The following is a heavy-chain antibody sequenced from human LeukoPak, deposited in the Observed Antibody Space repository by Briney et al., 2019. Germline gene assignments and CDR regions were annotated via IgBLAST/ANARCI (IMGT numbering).Heavy chain of an antibody. J-gene: IGHJ4*02. CDR3: ARDSKDIVVVPAARFDY. Sequence: GASVKVSCKASGGTFSSYAISWVRQAPGQGLEWMGWISAYNGNTNYAQKLQGRVTMTTDTSTSTAYMELRSLRSDDTAVYYCARDSKDIVVVPAARFDYWGQGTLVTVSS. D-gene: IGHD2-2*01. V-gene: IGHV1-18*01. CDR2: ISAYNGNT. CDR1: GGTFSSYA.